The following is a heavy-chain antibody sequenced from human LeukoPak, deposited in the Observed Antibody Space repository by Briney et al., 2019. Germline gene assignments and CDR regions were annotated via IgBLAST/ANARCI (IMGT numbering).Heavy chain of an antibody. V-gene: IGHV1-8*01. J-gene: IGHJ5*02. Sequence: ASVKVSCKASGYTFTSYDINWVRQATGHGLEWMGWRNPNIGNTGYAQKLQGRVTMTRNTSISTAYMELSSLRSEDTAVYYCARTWGPIVVVPAASGLWFDPWGQGTLVTVCS. D-gene: IGHD2-2*01. CDR3: ARTWGPIVVVPAASGLWFDP. CDR1: GYTFTSYD. CDR2: RNPNIGNT.